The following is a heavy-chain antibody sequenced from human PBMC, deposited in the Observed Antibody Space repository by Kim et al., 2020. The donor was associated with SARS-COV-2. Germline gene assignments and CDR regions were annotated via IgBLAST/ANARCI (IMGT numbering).Heavy chain of an antibody. CDR3: VKDSKVVYYDSSSRGDFDY. CDR1: GFTFSSYA. V-gene: IGHV3-64D*09. J-gene: IGHJ4*02. Sequence: GGSLRLSCSASGFTFSSYAMHWVRQAPGKGLEYVSAISSNGGSTYYADSVKGRFTISRDNSKNTLYLQMSSLRAEDTAMYYCVKDSKVVYYDSSSRGDFDYWGQGTLVTVSS. D-gene: IGHD3-22*01. CDR2: ISSNGGST.